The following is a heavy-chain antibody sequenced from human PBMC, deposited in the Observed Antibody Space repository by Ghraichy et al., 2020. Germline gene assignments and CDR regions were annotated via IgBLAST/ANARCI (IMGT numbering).Heavy chain of an antibody. J-gene: IGHJ6*03. CDR1: GGSISSGGYS. Sequence: SETLSLTCAVSGGSISSGGYSWSWIRQPPGKGLEWIGYIYHSGSTYYNPSLKSRVTISVDRSKNQFSLKLSSVTAADTAVYYCARATVKRVYYYYYYMDVWGKGTTVTVSS. CDR2: IYHSGST. D-gene: IGHD4-11*01. CDR3: ARATVKRVYYYYYYMDV. V-gene: IGHV4-30-2*01.